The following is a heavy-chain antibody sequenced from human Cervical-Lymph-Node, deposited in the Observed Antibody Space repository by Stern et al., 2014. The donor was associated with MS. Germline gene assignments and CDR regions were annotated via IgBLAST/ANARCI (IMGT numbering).Heavy chain of an antibody. Sequence: VQLEESGPGLVKPSQTLSLTCTVSGASISSAGYYWSWIRQPPGKGLEWIGYIFHIGSSFYNPSLRGRISMQVDTSNNQFSLKLSSLTAADTAVYYCARSSSPGTRTARFDYWGQGTLVTVSS. V-gene: IGHV4-31*03. CDR2: IFHIGSS. CDR3: ARSSSPGTRTARFDY. J-gene: IGHJ4*02. D-gene: IGHD2-21*02. CDR1: GASISSAGYY.